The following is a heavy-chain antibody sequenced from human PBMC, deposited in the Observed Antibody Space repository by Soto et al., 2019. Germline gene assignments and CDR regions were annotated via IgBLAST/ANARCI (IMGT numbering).Heavy chain of an antibody. CDR2: INAGNGNT. D-gene: IGHD1-1*01. V-gene: IGHV1-3*01. CDR1: GFTFTNYA. CDR3: AREFNSLRSTWREYFQP. J-gene: IGHJ1*01. Sequence: EASVKVSCKASGFTFTNYAVHWVRQAPGQRLEWMGWINAGNGNTKCSQKFQGRVTLTRDTSASTVYMELSSLRSEDTAVYYCAREFNSLRSTWREYFQPWGQGTLVTVSS.